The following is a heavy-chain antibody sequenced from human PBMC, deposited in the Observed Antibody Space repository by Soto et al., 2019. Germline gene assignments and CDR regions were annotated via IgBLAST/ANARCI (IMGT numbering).Heavy chain of an antibody. V-gene: IGHV4-30-2*01. CDR3: ARGRGCSGGSCYTYWFDP. D-gene: IGHD2-15*01. J-gene: IGHJ5*02. CDR1: GGSISSGGYS. CDR2: IYHSGST. Sequence: SETLSLTCAVSGGSISSGGYSWSWIRQPPGKGLEWIGYIYHSGSTYYNPSLKSRVTTSVDTSKNQFSLKLSSVTAADTAVYYCARGRGCSGGSCYTYWFDPWGQGTLVTVSS.